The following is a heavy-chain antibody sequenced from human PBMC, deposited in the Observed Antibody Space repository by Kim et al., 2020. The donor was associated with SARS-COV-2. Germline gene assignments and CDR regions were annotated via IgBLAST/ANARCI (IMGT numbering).Heavy chain of an antibody. Sequence: SETLSLTCTVSGASIASYYWSWIRQPPGKGLEWIGYSHYSGNTNQNPSLKSRLTISVDASSNQFSLALSSVTAADTAVYYCARQGSSSWYGLDYYFDYWGQGSLVTVS. D-gene: IGHD6-13*01. CDR2: SHYSGNT. CDR1: GASIASYY. CDR3: ARQGSSSWYGLDYYFDY. V-gene: IGHV4-59*08. J-gene: IGHJ4*02.